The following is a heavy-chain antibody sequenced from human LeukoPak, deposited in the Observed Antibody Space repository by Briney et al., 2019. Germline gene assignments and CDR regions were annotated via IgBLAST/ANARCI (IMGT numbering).Heavy chain of an antibody. D-gene: IGHD1-26*01. Sequence: GGSLRLSCAASGFTYSNYAMTWVRQAPGKGLEWVSSISSGGHSTYYAGSVKGRFTISRDNSKNTLYLQLNSLRAEDTAVYYCARSEYAFDYWGQGTLVTVSS. CDR2: ISSGGHST. CDR1: GFTYSNYA. V-gene: IGHV3-23*01. J-gene: IGHJ4*02. CDR3: ARSEYAFDY.